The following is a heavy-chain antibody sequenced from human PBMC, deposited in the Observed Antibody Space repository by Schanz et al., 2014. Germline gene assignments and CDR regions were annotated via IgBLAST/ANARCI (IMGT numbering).Heavy chain of an antibody. Sequence: VFLAESGGGVVQPGRSLRLSCAASGFIFSAYTMNWVRQAPGKGLEWVSTIYSSGSTYYADSVRGRFAISRDNAKNSLYLQMNSLGAEDTAVYYCAKVATAATYLDSWGLGTLVTVSS. CDR2: IYSSGST. CDR1: GFIFSAYT. V-gene: IGHV3-21*04. J-gene: IGHJ4*02. CDR3: AKVATAATYLDS. D-gene: IGHD2-15*01.